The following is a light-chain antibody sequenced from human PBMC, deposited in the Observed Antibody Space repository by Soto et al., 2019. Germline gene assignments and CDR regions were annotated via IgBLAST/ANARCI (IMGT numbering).Light chain of an antibody. CDR1: QSISSSD. CDR2: GAS. J-gene: IGKJ1*01. V-gene: IGKV3-20*01. CDR3: QQYSSTFWT. Sequence: MVWPQQPGTLSLPPGEGPTLSCRASQSISSSDLAWYQQKPAQAPRLLVYGASSRATGIPDRFSGSGSGTDFTLTISRLEPEDFALYYCQQYSSTFWTLGQGTKVEIK.